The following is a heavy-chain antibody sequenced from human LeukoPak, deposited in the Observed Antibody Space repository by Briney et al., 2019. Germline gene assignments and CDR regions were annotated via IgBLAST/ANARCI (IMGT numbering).Heavy chain of an antibody. CDR1: GGSISSGSYY. CDR2: IYTSGST. J-gene: IGHJ4*02. CDR3: ARHQYQLSALDY. Sequence: SETLSLTCTVSGGSISSGSYYWSWIRQPAGKGLEWIGRIYTSGSTNCNPSLKSRVTISVDTSKNQFSLKLSSVTAADTAVYYCARHQYQLSALDYWGQGTLVTVSS. V-gene: IGHV4-61*02. D-gene: IGHD2-2*01.